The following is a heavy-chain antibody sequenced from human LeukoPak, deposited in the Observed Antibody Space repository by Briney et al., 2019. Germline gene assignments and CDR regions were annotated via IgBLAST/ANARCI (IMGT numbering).Heavy chain of an antibody. CDR2: IYYSGNT. Sequence: PSETLSLTCTVSGDSISYYYWSWIRQPPGKGLEWIGKIYYSGNTNYNPSLKSRVTISVDTSKNQFSLKLSSVTAADTAVYYCARVRGYSYDSSGFDYSGQGTMATVSS. CDR1: GDSISYYY. J-gene: IGHJ4*02. D-gene: IGHD5-18*01. V-gene: IGHV4-59*01. CDR3: ARVRGYSYDSSGFDY.